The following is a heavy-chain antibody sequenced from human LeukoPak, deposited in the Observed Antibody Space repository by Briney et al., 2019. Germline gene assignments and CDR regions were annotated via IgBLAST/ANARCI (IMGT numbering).Heavy chain of an antibody. CDR3: AKDLGSSGWFEYYFDY. CDR1: GFTLSGYE. V-gene: IGHV3-23*01. J-gene: IGHJ4*02. D-gene: IGHD6-19*01. CDR2: ISGSGGST. Sequence: GGSLRLSCAASGFTLSGYEMNWVRQAPGKGLEWVSAISGSGGSTYYADSVKGRFTISRDNSKNTLYLQMNSLRAEDTAVYYCAKDLGSSGWFEYYFDYWGQGTLVTVSS.